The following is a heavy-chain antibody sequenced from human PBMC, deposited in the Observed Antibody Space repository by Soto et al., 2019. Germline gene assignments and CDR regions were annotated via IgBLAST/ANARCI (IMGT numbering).Heavy chain of an antibody. CDR1: GFTFSSYN. D-gene: IGHD3-10*01. V-gene: IGHV3-21*01. J-gene: IGHJ4*02. CDR3: ARDGVSDY. CDR2: ISGSSTYI. Sequence: EVQLVESGGGLVKPGGSLRLSCAASGFTFSSYNMNWVRRAPGKGLEWVSSISGSSTYIYYADSVKGRFTISRDNAKNSLYLQMNSLRAEDTAVYYCARDGVSDYWGQGTLVTVSS.